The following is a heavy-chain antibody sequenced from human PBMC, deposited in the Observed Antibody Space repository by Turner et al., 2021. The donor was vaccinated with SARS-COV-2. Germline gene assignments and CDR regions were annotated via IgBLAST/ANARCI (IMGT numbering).Heavy chain of an antibody. CDR1: GGYCSAYS. Sequence: EVKLVEAGGGLGQPGGALRLSCATSGGYCSAYSMNWVGQAPATGMEWVSFIDLGSDNIHYADFVKGRFTISSDNAKNSMSLQMDRLRDEDTAFYYCATDRGECRSASHHGYFDYWGQGTLVTVSS. J-gene: IGHJ4*02. V-gene: IGHV3-48*02. D-gene: IGHD1-26*01. CDR3: ATDRGECRSASHHGYFDY. CDR2: IDLGSDNI.